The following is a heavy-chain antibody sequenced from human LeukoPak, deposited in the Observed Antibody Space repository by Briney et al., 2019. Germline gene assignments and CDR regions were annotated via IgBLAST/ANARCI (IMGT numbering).Heavy chain of an antibody. Sequence: RGESLKISCKGSGYSFASYWIGWVRQMPGKGLEWMGIIYPGDSDTTYSPSFQGQVTISADKSLSTAYLQWSSLRASDTAMYYCATGLWWDLYYWGQGTLVTVSS. V-gene: IGHV5-51*01. CDR3: ATGLWWDLYY. D-gene: IGHD1-26*01. CDR2: IYPGDSDT. J-gene: IGHJ4*02. CDR1: GYSFASYW.